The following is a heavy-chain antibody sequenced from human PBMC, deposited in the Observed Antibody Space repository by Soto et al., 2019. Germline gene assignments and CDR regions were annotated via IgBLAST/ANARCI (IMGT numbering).Heavy chain of an antibody. D-gene: IGHD6-19*01. V-gene: IGHV3-21*01. CDR2: IGSRTSYI. CDR1: GFTFSGYS. Sequence: EVQLVESGGGLVKPGGSLRLSCAASGFTFSGYSMSWVRQAPGKGLEWVSSIGSRTSYIYYAYSVQGRFTISSDNAKSSLYLQMNRLSAADADVYYCARDPDSSSGQKSFDYWCQGTLVTVSS. CDR3: ARDPDSSSGQKSFDY. J-gene: IGHJ4*02.